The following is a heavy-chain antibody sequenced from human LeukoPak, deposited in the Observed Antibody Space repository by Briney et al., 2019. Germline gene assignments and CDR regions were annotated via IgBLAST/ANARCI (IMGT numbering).Heavy chain of an antibody. CDR1: GFTFSSYA. CDR2: ISYDGSNK. D-gene: IGHD3-10*01. Sequence: AGGSLRLSCAASGFTFSSYAMHWVRQAPGKGLEWVAVISYDGSNKYYADSAKGRFTISRDNSKNTLYLQMNSLRAEDTAVYYCAKGDFMVRGPVFDYWGQGTLVTVSS. CDR3: AKGDFMVRGPVFDY. J-gene: IGHJ4*02. V-gene: IGHV3-30*04.